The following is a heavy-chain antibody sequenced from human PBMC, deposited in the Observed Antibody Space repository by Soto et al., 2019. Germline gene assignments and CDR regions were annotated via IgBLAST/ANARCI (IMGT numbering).Heavy chain of an antibody. CDR1: GFTFGGYA. CDR2: IRGKAYGGTT. CDR3: TRGMYSAYETSPLFFDY. V-gene: IGHV3-49*03. Sequence: GGSLRLSCTTSGFTFGGYAMSWFRQAPGKGLEWVGFIRGKAYGGTTEYAASVKDRFTISRDDPKSIAYLQMNSLKTEDTAVYFCTRGMYSAYETSPLFFDYWGQGTLVTVSS. J-gene: IGHJ4*02. D-gene: IGHD5-12*01.